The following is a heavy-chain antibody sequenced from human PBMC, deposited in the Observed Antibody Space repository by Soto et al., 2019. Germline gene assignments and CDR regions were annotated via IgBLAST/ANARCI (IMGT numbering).Heavy chain of an antibody. CDR2: ISYDGSNK. CDR1: GFTFSSYG. D-gene: IGHD4-17*01. Sequence: LRLSCAASGFTFSSYGMHWVRQAPGKGLEWVAVISYDGSNKYYADSVKGRFTISRDNSKNTLYLQMNSLRAEDTAVYYCAKDQDDYEYYYYYGMDVWGQGTKVTVYS. CDR3: AKDQDDYEYYYYYGMDV. V-gene: IGHV3-30*18. J-gene: IGHJ6*02.